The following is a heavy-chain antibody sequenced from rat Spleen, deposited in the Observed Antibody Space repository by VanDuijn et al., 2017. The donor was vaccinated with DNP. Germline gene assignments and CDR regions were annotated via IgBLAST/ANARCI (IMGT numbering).Heavy chain of an antibody. Sequence: EVQLQESGPGLVKPSQSLSLTCSVTGYSITSNYWGWIRKFPGNKMEWIGHISYSGNTSYNPSLKSRGSITRDTSKNQFFLQLDSVTAEDTATYYCARSNYDGSYYHGWFANWGQGTLVTVSS. J-gene: IGHJ3*01. CDR2: ISYSGNT. D-gene: IGHD1-12*02. V-gene: IGHV3-1*01. CDR1: GYSITSNY. CDR3: ARSNYDGSYYHGWFAN.